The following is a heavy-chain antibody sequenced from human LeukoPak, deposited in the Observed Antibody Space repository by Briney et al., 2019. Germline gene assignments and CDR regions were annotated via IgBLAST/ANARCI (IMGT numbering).Heavy chain of an antibody. Sequence: GGSLRLSCAASGFTFSSYGMHWVRQAPGKGLEWVAFIRYDGSNKYYADSVKGRFTVSRDNAKNSLYLQMDFLRAEDTAVYYCVRDVSYFRIHFDYWGQGALVTVSS. CDR3: VRDVSYFRIHFDY. V-gene: IGHV3-30*02. CDR1: GFTFSSYG. CDR2: IRYDGSNK. J-gene: IGHJ4*02. D-gene: IGHD2-21*01.